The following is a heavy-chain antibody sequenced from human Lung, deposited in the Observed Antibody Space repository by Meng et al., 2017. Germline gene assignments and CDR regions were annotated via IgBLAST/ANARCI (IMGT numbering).Heavy chain of an antibody. CDR1: GGSFSDYY. CDR2: INHSGST. CDR3: ARGPTTMAHDFDY. Sequence: GSLRLSCVVSGGSFSDYYWSWIRQPPGKGLEWIGEINHSGSTNYNPSLESRATVSVDTSQNNLSLKLSSVTAADSAVYYCARGPTTMAHDFDYWGQGTLVTVSS. J-gene: IGHJ4*02. D-gene: IGHD4-11*01. V-gene: IGHV4-34*01.